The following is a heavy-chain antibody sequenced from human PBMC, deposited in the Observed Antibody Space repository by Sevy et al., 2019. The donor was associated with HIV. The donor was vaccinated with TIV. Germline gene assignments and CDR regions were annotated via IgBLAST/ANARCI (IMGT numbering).Heavy chain of an antibody. CDR3: ARGPMITFGGVIVKDFDY. J-gene: IGHJ4*02. D-gene: IGHD3-16*02. V-gene: IGHV4-34*01. CDR1: GGSFSGYY. CDR2: INHSGST. Sequence: SETLSLTCAVYGGSFSGYYWSGIRQPPRKGLEWIGEINHSGSTNYNPSLKSRVTISVDTSKNQFSLKLSSVTAADTAVYYCARGPMITFGGVIVKDFDYWGQGTLVTVSS.